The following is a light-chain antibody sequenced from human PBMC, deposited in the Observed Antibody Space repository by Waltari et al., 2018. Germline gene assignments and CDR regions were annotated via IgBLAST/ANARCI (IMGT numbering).Light chain of an antibody. CDR1: QSISKY. CDR2: DAS. V-gene: IGKV3-11*01. CDR3: QQRSSWPFMYT. J-gene: IGKJ2*01. Sequence: EIVLTQSPATLSLSPGEKATLSCRASQSISKYLAWYQQKPGQAPRLLIYDASNRPTDIPARFSGSGSGTDFTLTISSLGPEDFAVYYCQQRSSWPFMYTFGQGTKLEIK.